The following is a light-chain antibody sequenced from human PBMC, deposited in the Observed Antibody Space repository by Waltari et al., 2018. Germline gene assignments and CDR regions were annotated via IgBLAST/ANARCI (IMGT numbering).Light chain of an antibody. CDR2: DAS. CDR1: QSVSKY. V-gene: IGKV3-20*01. CDR3: QKYGTLPAT. J-gene: IGKJ1*01. Sequence: EIVLTQSPGTLSLSPGERATLSCRASQSVSKYLAWYQQKVGQPPWLLIYDASTRATGIPDRFIGSGFGTDFSLTISRLEPEDFAVYYCQKYGTLPATFGQGTKVEI.